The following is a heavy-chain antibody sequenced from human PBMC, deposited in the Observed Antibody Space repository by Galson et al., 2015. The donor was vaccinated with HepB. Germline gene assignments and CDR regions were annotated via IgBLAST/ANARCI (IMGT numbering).Heavy chain of an antibody. Sequence: SVKVSCKVSGYTLTDLSMHWVRQAPGKGLEWMGGFDPEGGETIYAQKFQGRVTMTEDKSTDTAYMELSSLRSEDTAVYYCATENSSGFRYQLWFDPWGQGTLLTVSS. CDR2: FDPEGGET. CDR3: ATENSSGFRYQLWFDP. V-gene: IGHV1-24*01. J-gene: IGHJ5*02. CDR1: GYTLTDLS. D-gene: IGHD3-22*01.